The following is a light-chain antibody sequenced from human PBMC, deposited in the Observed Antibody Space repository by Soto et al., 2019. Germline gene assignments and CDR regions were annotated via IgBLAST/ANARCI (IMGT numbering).Light chain of an antibody. CDR3: QQYNSYSQT. CDR2: KAS. Sequence: DIQMTQYTSTLSGSLGDRFTITCLASQTISSWLAWYQQKPGKAPKLLIYKASSLESGVPSTFSGSGSGTEFTLTISSLQPDDFAPYYCQQYNSYSQTFGQGTKVDIK. J-gene: IGKJ1*01. CDR1: QTISSW. V-gene: IGKV1-5*03.